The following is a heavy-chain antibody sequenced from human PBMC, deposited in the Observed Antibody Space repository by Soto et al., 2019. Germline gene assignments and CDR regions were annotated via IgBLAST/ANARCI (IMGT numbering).Heavy chain of an antibody. CDR2: ISGSGGST. CDR1: GFTFSSYA. D-gene: IGHD6-13*01. CDR3: AKGSGAAGPLLFDY. J-gene: IGHJ4*02. V-gene: IGHV3-23*01. Sequence: GESLKISCAASGFTFSSYAMSWVRQAPGKGLEWVSAISGSGGSTYYADSVKGRFTISRDNSKNTLYLQMNSLRAEDTAVYYCAKGSGAAGPLLFDYWGQGTLVTVSS.